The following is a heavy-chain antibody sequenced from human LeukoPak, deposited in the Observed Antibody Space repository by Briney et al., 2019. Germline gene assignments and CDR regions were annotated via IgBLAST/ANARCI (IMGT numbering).Heavy chain of an antibody. J-gene: IGHJ5*02. D-gene: IGHD6-6*01. V-gene: IGHV4-61*09. CDR3: ARAFSSSSERGWFDP. CDR1: GGSISSGSYY. Sequence: SQTLSLTCTVSGGSISSGSYYWNWIRQPAGKGLEWIGHIYTSGSTSYNPSLKSRVTISIDTSKNQFSLKLSSVTAADTAVYYCARAFSSSSERGWFDPRGQGTLVTVSS. CDR2: IYTSGST.